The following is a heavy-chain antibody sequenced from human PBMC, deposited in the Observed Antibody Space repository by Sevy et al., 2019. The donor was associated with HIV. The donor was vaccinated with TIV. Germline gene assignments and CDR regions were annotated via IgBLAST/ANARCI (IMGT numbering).Heavy chain of an antibody. V-gene: IGHV3-30*18. Sequence: GGSLRLSCAASGFTFSSYRMHWVRQAPGKGLEWVAVISYDGSNKYYAVSVKARFTISRDNSKNTLYLQMNSMRAQDTAVYYCAKDPYSHYYYYYIDVWGKGTTVTVSS. CDR2: ISYDGSNK. CDR1: GFTFSSYR. J-gene: IGHJ6*03. CDR3: AKDPYSHYYYYYIDV. D-gene: IGHD4-4*01.